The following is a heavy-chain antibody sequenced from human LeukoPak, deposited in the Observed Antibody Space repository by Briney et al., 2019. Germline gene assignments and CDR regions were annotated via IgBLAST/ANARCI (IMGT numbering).Heavy chain of an antibody. J-gene: IGHJ4*02. D-gene: IGHD4-17*01. Sequence: GGSLRLSCAASGFIFSSYSMNWVRQAPGKGLGWVSYISSSSSPIYYADSVKGRFTISRDNAKNSLYLQMNSLRAEDTAVYYCARVSATVDWYFAYWGQGTLVTVSS. CDR2: ISSSSSPI. CDR3: ARVSATVDWYFAY. CDR1: GFIFSSYS. V-gene: IGHV3-48*01.